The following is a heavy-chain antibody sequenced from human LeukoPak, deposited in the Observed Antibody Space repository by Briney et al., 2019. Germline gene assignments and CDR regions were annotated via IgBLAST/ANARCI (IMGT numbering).Heavy chain of an antibody. CDR3: ARGDRADWLRGLDY. V-gene: IGHV3-21*01. CDR2: ISSSSNYI. J-gene: IGHJ4*02. Sequence: GGSLRLSCAASGFTFSSSVMNWVRQAPGKGLEWVSSISSSSNYIYYADSVKGRFTVSRDDAKNSLYLQMNSLRAEDTAVYYCARGDRADWLRGLDYWGQGTLVTVSS. CDR1: GFTFSSSV. D-gene: IGHD5-12*01.